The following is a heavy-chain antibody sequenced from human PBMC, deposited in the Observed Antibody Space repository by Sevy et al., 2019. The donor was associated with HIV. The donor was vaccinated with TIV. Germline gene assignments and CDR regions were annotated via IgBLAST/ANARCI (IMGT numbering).Heavy chain of an antibody. Sequence: GGSLRLSCAASGFSFSSYEMNWVRQAPGKELEWVSFITSSGSTKHYSDSVRGRFTISRDNAKYSLSLQMNSLRAEDTAIYYCARDLPPSATTVAHFDYWGQGTLVTVSS. CDR2: ITSSGSTK. J-gene: IGHJ4*02. D-gene: IGHD4-17*01. CDR3: ARDLPPSATTVAHFDY. CDR1: GFSFSSYE. V-gene: IGHV3-48*03.